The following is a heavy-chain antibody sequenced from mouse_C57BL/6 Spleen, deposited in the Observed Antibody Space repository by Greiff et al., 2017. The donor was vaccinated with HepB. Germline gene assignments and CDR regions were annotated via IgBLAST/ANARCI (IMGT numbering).Heavy chain of an antibody. CDR3: TSNSAWFAY. D-gene: IGHD2-5*01. Sequence: DVKLVESGGGLVQPGGSMKLSCVASGFTFSNYWMNWVRQSPEKGLEWVAQIRLKSDNYATHYAESVKGRFTISRDDSKSSVYLQMNNLRAEDTGIYYCTSNSAWFAYWGQGTLVTVSA. CDR2: IRLKSDNYAT. V-gene: IGHV6-3*01. CDR1: GFTFSNYW. J-gene: IGHJ3*01.